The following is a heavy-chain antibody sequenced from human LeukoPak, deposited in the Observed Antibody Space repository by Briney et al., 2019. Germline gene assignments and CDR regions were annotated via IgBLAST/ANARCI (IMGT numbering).Heavy chain of an antibody. Sequence: GASVKVSCKASGYTFTSYGISWVRQAPGQGLEWIGWISAYDGNTNYAQKPQGRVTMTTDTSTSTAYMELRSLRSDDTAVYYCARDEGYYESSGYDYWGQESLVTVSS. CDR3: ARDEGYYESSGYDY. D-gene: IGHD3-22*01. CDR1: GYTFTSYG. V-gene: IGHV1-18*01. CDR2: ISAYDGNT. J-gene: IGHJ4*02.